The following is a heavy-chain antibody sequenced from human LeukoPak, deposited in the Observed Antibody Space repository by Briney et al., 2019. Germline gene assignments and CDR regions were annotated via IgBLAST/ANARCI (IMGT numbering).Heavy chain of an antibody. CDR2: INWNGGST. J-gene: IGHJ4*02. Sequence: GGSLRLSCAASGFTFDDYGMSWVRQAPGKGLEWVSGINWNGGSTGYADSVKGRFTISRDNAKNSLYLQMNSLRAEDTALYYCARSRGATSLYYFDYWGQGTLVTVSS. CDR1: GFTFDDYG. D-gene: IGHD1-26*01. V-gene: IGHV3-20*04. CDR3: ARSRGATSLYYFDY.